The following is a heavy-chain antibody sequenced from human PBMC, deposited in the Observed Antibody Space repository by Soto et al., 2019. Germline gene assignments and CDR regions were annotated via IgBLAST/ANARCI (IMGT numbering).Heavy chain of an antibody. D-gene: IGHD3-9*01. CDR3: ARGRYFDWFLFDY. V-gene: IGHV3-48*02. CDR1: GFTFSSYS. CDR2: ISSSSSTI. Sequence: EVQLVESGGGLVQPGGSLRLSCAAPGFTFSSYSMNWVRQAPGKGLEWVSYISSSSSTIYYADSVKGRFTISRDNAKNSLYLQMNSLRDEDTAVYYCARGRYFDWFLFDYWGQGTLVTVSS. J-gene: IGHJ4*02.